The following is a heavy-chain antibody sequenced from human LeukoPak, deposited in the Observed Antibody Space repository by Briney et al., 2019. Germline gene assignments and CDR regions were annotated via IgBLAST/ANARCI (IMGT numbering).Heavy chain of an antibody. J-gene: IGHJ1*01. V-gene: IGHV3-7*01. D-gene: IGHD2-8*01. CDR3: AKDPREGEVYDIRAQGFFQH. Sequence: PGGSLRLSCAASGFTFSSYWMSWVRQAPGKGLEWVANIKQDGSEKYYVDSVKGRFTISRDNAKNSLYLQMNSLRAEDTAVYYCAKDPREGEVYDIRAQGFFQHWGQGTLVTVSS. CDR1: GFTFSSYW. CDR2: IKQDGSEK.